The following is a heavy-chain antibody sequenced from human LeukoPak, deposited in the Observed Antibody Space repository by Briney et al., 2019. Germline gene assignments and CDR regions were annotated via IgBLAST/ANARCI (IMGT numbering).Heavy chain of an antibody. Sequence: KPGGSLRLSCAASGFTFSSYSMNWVRQAPGKGLEWVSSISSSSSYIYYADSVKGRFTISRGNAKNSLYLQMNSLRAEDTAVYYCARDLRSYGLRWAPYNWFDPWGQGTLVTVSS. V-gene: IGHV3-21*01. CDR1: GFTFSSYS. D-gene: IGHD5-18*01. CDR3: ARDLRSYGLRWAPYNWFDP. J-gene: IGHJ5*02. CDR2: ISSSSSYI.